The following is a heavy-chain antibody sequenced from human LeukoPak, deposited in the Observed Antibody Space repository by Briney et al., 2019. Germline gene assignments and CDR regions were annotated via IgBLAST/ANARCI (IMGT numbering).Heavy chain of an antibody. CDR1: GYTFTSYD. D-gene: IGHD3-9*01. J-gene: IGHJ4*02. Sequence: ASVKVSCKASGYTFTSYDISWVRQAPGQGLEWMGWISAYNGNTNYAQKLQGRVTMTTDTSTSTAYMELRSLRSDDTAVYYCARADYDILTGYGQNSFDYWGQGTLVTVSS. V-gene: IGHV1-18*01. CDR2: ISAYNGNT. CDR3: ARADYDILTGYGQNSFDY.